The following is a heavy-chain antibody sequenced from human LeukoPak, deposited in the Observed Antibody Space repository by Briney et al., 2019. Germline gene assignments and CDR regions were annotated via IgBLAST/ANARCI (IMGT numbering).Heavy chain of an antibody. V-gene: IGHV3-48*01. CDR3: ARQMTPHGNFDY. Sequence: GGSLRLSCVGSGLTLGFNNYYMNWVRQAPGRGPEWISYISGSSSTMKYADSVKGRFTISRENAKNSLYLQMNNLRAEDTAVYYCARQMTPHGNFDYWGQGTLVTVSS. CDR2: ISGSSSTM. J-gene: IGHJ4*02. CDR1: GLTLGFNNYY. D-gene: IGHD1-26*01.